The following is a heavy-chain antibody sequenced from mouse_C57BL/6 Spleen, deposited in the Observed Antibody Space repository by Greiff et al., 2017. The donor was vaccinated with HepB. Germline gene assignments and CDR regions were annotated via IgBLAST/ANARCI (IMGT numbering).Heavy chain of an antibody. Sequence: EVNLVESGGGLVKPGGSLKLSCAASGFTFSDYGMHWVRQAPEKGLEWVAYISSGSSTIYYADTVKGRFTISRDNAKNTLFLQMTSLRSEDTAMYYCARRYYGTLYAMDYWGQGTSVTVSS. CDR1: GFTFSDYG. J-gene: IGHJ4*01. CDR2: ISSGSSTI. D-gene: IGHD1-1*01. CDR3: ARRYYGTLYAMDY. V-gene: IGHV5-17*01.